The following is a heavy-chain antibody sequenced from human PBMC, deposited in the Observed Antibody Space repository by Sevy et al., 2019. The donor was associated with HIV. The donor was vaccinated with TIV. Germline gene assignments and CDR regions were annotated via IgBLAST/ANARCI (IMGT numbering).Heavy chain of an antibody. J-gene: IGHJ5*02. V-gene: IGHV3-23*01. CDR3: AKDGVSRNKLWDWFDP. D-gene: IGHD2-21*01. CDR2: IGGGDT. Sequence: GGSLRLSCATSGFTFNIYAMSWVRQAPGKGLEWVSTIGGGDTYYADSVKGRFTISRDDSKSAVYLQMNSLRAGDTAVYYCAKDGVSRNKLWDWFDPWGQGTLVTVSS. CDR1: GFTFNIYA.